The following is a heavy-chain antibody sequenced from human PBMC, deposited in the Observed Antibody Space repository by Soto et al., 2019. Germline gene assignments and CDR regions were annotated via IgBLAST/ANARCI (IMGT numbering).Heavy chain of an antibody. Sequence: QVQLVESGGGVVQPGKSLRLSCAASGFTFSYYGLHWVRHAPGKGLEWVAGISYDGSNRYYGDSVKGRFSISRDNPNNTLYLQMNSLRGEDTAVYYCAKGGRIPTSSVDYWGQGTLVTVSS. V-gene: IGHV3-30*18. CDR3: AKGGRIPTSSVDY. D-gene: IGHD2-2*01. J-gene: IGHJ4*02. CDR2: ISYDGSNR. CDR1: GFTFSYYG.